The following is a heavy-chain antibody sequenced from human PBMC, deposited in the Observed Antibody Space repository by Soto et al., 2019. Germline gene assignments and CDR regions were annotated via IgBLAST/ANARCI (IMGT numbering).Heavy chain of an antibody. V-gene: IGHV1-58*01. CDR1: GFTLISSA. CDR2: IVVGSGNA. Sequence: QMQLVQSGPEVKKPGPSVKVSCKASGFTLISSAVQWVRQARGQGLEWIGWIVVGSGNANYAQKLQERVTISRDMSTSEVYMELSSLRSEDTAVYYCAAAILGQPPYFYGMDVWGQGTTVTVPS. J-gene: IGHJ6*02. CDR3: AAAILGQPPYFYGMDV. D-gene: IGHD6-13*01.